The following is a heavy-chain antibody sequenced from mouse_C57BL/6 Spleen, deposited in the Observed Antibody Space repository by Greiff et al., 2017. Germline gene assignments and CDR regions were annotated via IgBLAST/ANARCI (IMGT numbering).Heavy chain of an antibody. V-gene: IGHV1-5*01. Sequence: VQLKQSGTVLARPGASVKMSCKTSGYTFTSYWMHWVKQRPGQGLEWIGAIYPGNSDTSYNQKFKGKAKLTAVTSASTAYMELSSLTNEDSAVYYCMATVVAKDWFAYWGQGTLVTVSA. J-gene: IGHJ3*01. CDR2: IYPGNSDT. CDR1: GYTFTSYW. CDR3: MATVVAKDWFAY. D-gene: IGHD1-1*01.